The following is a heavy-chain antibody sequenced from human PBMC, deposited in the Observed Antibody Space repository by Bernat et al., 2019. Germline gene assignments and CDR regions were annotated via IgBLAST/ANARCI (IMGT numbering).Heavy chain of an antibody. CDR1: GGSISSSSYY. CDR3: ASGASPGVYYGSGSYLFDY. CDR2: IFYSGST. D-gene: IGHD3-10*01. V-gene: IGHV4-39*01. Sequence: QLQLQESGPGLVKPSETLSLTCTVSGGSISSSSYYWGWIRQPPGKGLEWIGSIFYSGSTYYNPSLKSRVTISVDTSKNQFSLKLSSVTAADTAVYYCASGASPGVYYGSGSYLFDYWGQGTLVTVSS. J-gene: IGHJ4*02.